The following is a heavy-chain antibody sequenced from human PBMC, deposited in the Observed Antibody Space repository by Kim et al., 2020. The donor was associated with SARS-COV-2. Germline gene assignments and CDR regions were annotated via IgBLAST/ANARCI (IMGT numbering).Heavy chain of an antibody. J-gene: IGHJ4*02. Sequence: SVKVSCKASGGTFSSYAISWVRQAPGQGLEWMGGIIPIFGTANYAQKFQGRVTITADESTSTAYMELSSLRSEDTAVYYCARSVVVDYPSGGLAFDYWGQGTLVTVSS. CDR1: GGTFSSYA. CDR3: ARSVVVDYPSGGLAFDY. D-gene: IGHD2-2*01. CDR2: IIPIFGTA. V-gene: IGHV1-69*13.